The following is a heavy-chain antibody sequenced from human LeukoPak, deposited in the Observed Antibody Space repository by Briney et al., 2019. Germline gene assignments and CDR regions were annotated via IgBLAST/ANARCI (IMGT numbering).Heavy chain of an antibody. CDR1: GGSISSYY. CDR2: IYCSGST. V-gene: IGHV4-59*01. J-gene: IGHJ4*02. D-gene: IGHD3-9*01. CDR3: ARGGRRYFDWLRDSLFDY. Sequence: SETLSLTCTVSGGSISSYYWSWIRQPPGKGLEWIGYIYCSGSTNYNPSLKSRVTISVDTSKNQFSLKLSSVTAADTAVYYCARGGRRYFDWLRDSLFDYWGQGTLVTVSS.